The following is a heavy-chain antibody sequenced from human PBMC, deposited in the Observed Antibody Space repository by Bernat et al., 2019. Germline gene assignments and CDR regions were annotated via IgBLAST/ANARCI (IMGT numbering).Heavy chain of an antibody. CDR2: ISYDGSNK. D-gene: IGHD3-22*01. Sequence: QVQLVESGGGVVQPGRSLRLSCAASGFTFSSYGMHWVRQAPGKGLEWVAVISYDGSNKYYADSVKGRFTISRDNSKNTLYLQMNSLRAEDTAVYYCAKVTDYYDSSGYYSGGGYWGQGTLVTVSS. J-gene: IGHJ4*02. V-gene: IGHV3-30*18. CDR1: GFTFSSYG. CDR3: AKVTDYYDSSGYYSGGGY.